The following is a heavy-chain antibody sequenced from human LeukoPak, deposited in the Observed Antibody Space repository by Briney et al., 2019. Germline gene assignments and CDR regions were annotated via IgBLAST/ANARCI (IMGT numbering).Heavy chain of an antibody. Sequence: GGSLRLSCAASGFTVSSNYMSWVRQAPGKGLEWVSVIYSGGSTYYADSVKGRFTISRDNSKNTLYLQMNSLRAEDTAVYYCARDRACPQRSWYVSDCYDYYYYGMDVWGQGTTVTVSS. D-gene: IGHD6-13*01. J-gene: IGHJ6*02. CDR2: IYSGGST. V-gene: IGHV3-53*01. CDR3: ARDRACPQRSWYVSDCYDYYYYGMDV. CDR1: GFTVSSNY.